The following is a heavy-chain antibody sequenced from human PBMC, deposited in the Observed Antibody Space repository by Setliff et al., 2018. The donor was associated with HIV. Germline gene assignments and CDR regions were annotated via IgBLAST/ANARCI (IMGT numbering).Heavy chain of an antibody. V-gene: IGHV4-31*03. Sequence: KPSETLSLTCTVSGGSNSSGNYYWSWIRQHPGKGLEWIGYIYYSGSTYYNPSLKSRVTMSVDTSKNQFSLKLSSVTAADTAVYYCAREGARHYGSGRYHSWFDPWGQGTQVTVSS. D-gene: IGHD3-10*01. CDR1: GGSNSSGNYY. J-gene: IGHJ5*02. CDR2: IYYSGST. CDR3: AREGARHYGSGRYHSWFDP.